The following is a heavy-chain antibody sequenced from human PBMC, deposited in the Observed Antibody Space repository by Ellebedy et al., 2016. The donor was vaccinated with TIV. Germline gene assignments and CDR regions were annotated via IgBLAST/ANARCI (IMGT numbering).Heavy chain of an antibody. D-gene: IGHD1-26*01. CDR2: IWYDGSNK. V-gene: IGHV3-33*01. CDR3: ARAVDSGRDMDV. CDR1: GFSFRDYG. Sequence: GESLKISXAASGFSFRDYGMHWVRQAPGKGLEWVAIIWYDGSNKDYVDHVKGRFTISRDNSKNTLYLQMNSLRAEDTAVYYCARAVDSGRDMDVWGQGTTVTVSS. J-gene: IGHJ6*02.